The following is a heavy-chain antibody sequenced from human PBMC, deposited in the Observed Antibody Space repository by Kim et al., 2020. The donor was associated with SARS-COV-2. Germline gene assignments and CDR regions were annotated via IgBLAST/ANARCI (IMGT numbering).Heavy chain of an antibody. CDR1: GFTFSSYG. CDR2: IWYDGSNK. Sequence: GGSLRLSCAASGFTFSSYGMHWVRQAPGKGLEWVAVIWYDGSNKYYADSVKGRFTISRDNSKNTLYLQMNSLRAEDTAVYYCARDGNLGMDYGSGSYGPYDAFDIWGQGTMVTVSS. V-gene: IGHV3-33*01. D-gene: IGHD3-10*01. CDR3: ARDGNLGMDYGSGSYGPYDAFDI. J-gene: IGHJ3*02.